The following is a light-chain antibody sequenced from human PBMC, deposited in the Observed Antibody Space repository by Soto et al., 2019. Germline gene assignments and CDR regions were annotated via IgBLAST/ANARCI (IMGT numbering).Light chain of an antibody. Sequence: IVLTQSPGTLSLSPGERATLSCRASHSLSGINFAWYQQKRGLAPRLLIYGASNRATGIPVRFSGSGSGTDFTLTISSLEPEDFAVYYCQQRSNWPPSITFGQGTRLEIK. J-gene: IGKJ5*01. CDR1: HSLSGIN. CDR2: GAS. V-gene: IGKV3-11*01. CDR3: QQRSNWPPSIT.